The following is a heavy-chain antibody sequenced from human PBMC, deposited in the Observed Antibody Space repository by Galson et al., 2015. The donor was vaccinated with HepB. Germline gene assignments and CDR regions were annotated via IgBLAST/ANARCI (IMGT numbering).Heavy chain of an antibody. J-gene: IGHJ4*02. Sequence: SLRLSCAVSGFNFTNYGMYWVRQTPGKGLEWVAVVSYDGNKKSSADSVKLDDGSKKDYADSVKGRLTIARDTSKNTLYLQMNSLRPEDTAVYYCAKTRAPWGSYRYSPLDYWGQGTLVAVSS. V-gene: IGHV3-30*18. D-gene: IGHD3-16*02. CDR1: GFNFTNYG. CDR2: VSYDGNKK. CDR3: AKTRAPWGSYRYSPLDY.